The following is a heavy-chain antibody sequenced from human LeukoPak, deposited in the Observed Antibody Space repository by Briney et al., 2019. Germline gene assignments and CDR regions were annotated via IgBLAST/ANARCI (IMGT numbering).Heavy chain of an antibody. CDR3: ARHGTAGI. J-gene: IGHJ4*02. V-gene: IGHV4-59*08. CDR1: GGSISNYY. CDR2: IYYTGST. D-gene: IGHD6-13*01. Sequence: PSETLSLTCSVSGGSISNYYWNWIRQSPGKGLEWIGYIYYTGSTNYNPSLKSRVTISVDTSKNHFSLKLTSVTAADTAVYYCARHGTAGIWGQGTLVTVSS.